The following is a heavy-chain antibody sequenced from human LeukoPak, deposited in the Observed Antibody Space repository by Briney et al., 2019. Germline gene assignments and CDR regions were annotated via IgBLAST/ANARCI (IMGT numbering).Heavy chain of an antibody. CDR3: ARLYDFWSGYSC. CDR2: INHSGST. V-gene: IGHV4-34*01. CDR1: GGSFSGYY. D-gene: IGHD3-3*01. Sequence: PSETLSLTCAVYGGSFSGYYWSWIASPPGRGRSGIGEINHSGSTNYNPSLKSRVTISVDTSKNQFSLKLSSVTAADTAVYYCARLYDFWSGYSCWGQGTLVTVSS. J-gene: IGHJ4*02.